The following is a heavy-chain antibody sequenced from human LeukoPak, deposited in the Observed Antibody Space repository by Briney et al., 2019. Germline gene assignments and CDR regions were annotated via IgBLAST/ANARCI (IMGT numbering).Heavy chain of an antibody. CDR3: ARVQQQVRCGDY. CDR2: IIPIFGTA. J-gene: IGHJ4*02. D-gene: IGHD6-13*01. CDR1: GGTFSSYA. V-gene: IGHV1-69*05. Sequence: SVKVSCKASGGTFSSYAISWVRQAPGQGLEWMGGIIPIFGTANYAQKFQGRVTITTDEPTSTAYMELRSLRSDDTAVYYCARVQQQVRCGDYWGQGTLVTVSS.